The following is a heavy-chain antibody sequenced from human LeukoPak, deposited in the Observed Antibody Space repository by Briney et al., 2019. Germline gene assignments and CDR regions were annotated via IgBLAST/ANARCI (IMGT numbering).Heavy chain of an antibody. J-gene: IGHJ4*02. CDR1: GGSISSYY. CDR2: IYYSGST. Sequence: SETLSLTCTVSGGSISSYYWSWIRQPPGKGLESIGYIYYSGSTNYNPSLKSRVTISVDTSKNQFSLKLSSVTAADTAVYYCARTSWNGRTLDYWGQGTLVTVSS. V-gene: IGHV4-59*01. CDR3: ARTSWNGRTLDY. D-gene: IGHD1-1*01.